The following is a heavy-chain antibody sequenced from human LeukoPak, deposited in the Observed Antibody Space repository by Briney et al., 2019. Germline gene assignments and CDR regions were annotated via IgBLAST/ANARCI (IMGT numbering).Heavy chain of an antibody. CDR2: ITPSGST. D-gene: IGHD3-22*01. CDR1: GGSISSYY. J-gene: IGHJ4*02. V-gene: IGHV4-34*01. Sequence: SETLTLTCTVSGGSISSYYWSWIRQPPGKGLEWIGEITPSGSTNYSPSLKSRVSISIDTSKKKLSLRLTSVTAADSAVYYCASSFYYDSRDYWGQGTLVNVSS. CDR3: ASSFYYDSRDY.